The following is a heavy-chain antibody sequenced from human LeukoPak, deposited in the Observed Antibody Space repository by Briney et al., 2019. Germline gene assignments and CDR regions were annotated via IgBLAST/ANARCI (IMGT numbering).Heavy chain of an antibody. CDR3: ARDYGSGFS. CDR2: INHSGST. D-gene: IGHD3-10*01. Sequence: KASETLSLTCAVYGGSFSGYYWSWIRQPPGKGLEWIGEINHSGSTNYNPSLKSRVTISVDTSKNQFSLKLSSVTAADTAVYYCARDYGSGFSWGQGTLVTVSS. CDR1: GGSFSGYY. J-gene: IGHJ5*02. V-gene: IGHV4-34*01.